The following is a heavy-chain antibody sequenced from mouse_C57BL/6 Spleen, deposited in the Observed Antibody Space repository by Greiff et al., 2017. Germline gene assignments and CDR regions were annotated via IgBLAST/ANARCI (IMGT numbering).Heavy chain of an antibody. J-gene: IGHJ3*01. CDR1: GYAFSSSW. CDR2: IYPGDGDT. V-gene: IGHV1-82*01. Sequence: QVQLQQSGPELVKPGASVKISCKASGYAFSSSWMNWVKQRPGKGLEWIGRIYPGDGDTNYNGKFKGKATLTADKSSSPAYMQLSSLTSEDSAVYFCARGEYWGFAYWGQGTMVTVSA. D-gene: IGHD4-1*01. CDR3: ARGEYWGFAY.